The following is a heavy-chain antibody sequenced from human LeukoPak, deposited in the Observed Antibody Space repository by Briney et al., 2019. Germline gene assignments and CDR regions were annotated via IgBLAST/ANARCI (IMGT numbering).Heavy chain of an antibody. CDR1: GFTFSSYE. CDR2: ISSSNTI. D-gene: IGHD3-3*01. Sequence: GGSLRLSCAASGFTFSSYEMNWVRQAPGKGLEWVSYISSSNTIYYADSVKGRFTISRDNAKNSLYPQMNSLRAEDTAVYYCANVNFGAPNDYWGQGTLVTVSS. CDR3: ANVNFGAPNDY. V-gene: IGHV3-48*03. J-gene: IGHJ4*02.